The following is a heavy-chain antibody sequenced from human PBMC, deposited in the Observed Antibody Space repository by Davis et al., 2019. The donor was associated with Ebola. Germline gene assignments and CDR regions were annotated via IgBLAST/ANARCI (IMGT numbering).Heavy chain of an antibody. CDR2: ISFDGTNE. Sequence: GGSLRLSCAASGLTFSNYGMHWVRQAPGKGLEWVAVISFDGTNEYYGDPAKGRFSISRDNSKNTLHLQMNSLRAEDTAVYYCAKGRSNWHAFDIWGQGTMVTVSS. J-gene: IGHJ3*02. V-gene: IGHV3-30*18. CDR3: AKGRSNWHAFDI. D-gene: IGHD7-27*01. CDR1: GLTFSNYG.